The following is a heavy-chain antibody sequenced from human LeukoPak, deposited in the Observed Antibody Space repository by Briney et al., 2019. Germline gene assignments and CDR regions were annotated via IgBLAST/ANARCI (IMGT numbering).Heavy chain of an antibody. V-gene: IGHV3-30*18. J-gene: IGHJ4*02. Sequence: GGSLRLSCTASKFTFSNYGMQWVRQAPGKGLEWVAVISFDGRTKYYADSVKGRFTLSRDNSRNTLDLQMNSLGPEDTAVYYCAKLAVAGREDVDYWGQGTLVTVSS. CDR1: KFTFSNYG. D-gene: IGHD6-19*01. CDR3: AKLAVAGREDVDY. CDR2: ISFDGRTK.